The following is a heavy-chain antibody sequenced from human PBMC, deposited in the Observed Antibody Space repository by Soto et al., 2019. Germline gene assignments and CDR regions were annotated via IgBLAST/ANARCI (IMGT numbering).Heavy chain of an antibody. D-gene: IGHD2-2*01. J-gene: IGHJ4*02. CDR3: ARDEKRRGPLAGIVVVPAAPVGY. CDR1: GYTFTSYG. Sequence: ASVKVSCKASGYTFTSYGISWVRQAPGQGLEWMGWISAYNGNTNYAQKLQGRVTMTTDTSTSTAYMELRSLRSDDTAVYYCARDEKRRGPLAGIVVVPAAPVGYWGQGTLVTVSS. V-gene: IGHV1-18*01. CDR2: ISAYNGNT.